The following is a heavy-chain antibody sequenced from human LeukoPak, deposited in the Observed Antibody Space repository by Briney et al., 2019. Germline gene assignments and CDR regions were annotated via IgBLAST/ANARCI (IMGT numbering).Heavy chain of an antibody. CDR3: AKSNYFDSGGYYFFDY. D-gene: IGHD3-22*01. Sequence: GGSLRLSCSASGFTFSRYAMHWVRQAPGKGLEYVSAISSNGGSTYYADSVKGRFTISRDNSKNTLYLQMNSLRAEDTAVYYCAKSNYFDSGGYYFFDYWGQGTLVTVSS. J-gene: IGHJ4*02. V-gene: IGHV3-64*04. CDR2: ISSNGGST. CDR1: GFTFSRYA.